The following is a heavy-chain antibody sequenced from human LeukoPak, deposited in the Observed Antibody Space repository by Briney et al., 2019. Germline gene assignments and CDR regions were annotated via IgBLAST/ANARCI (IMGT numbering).Heavy chain of an antibody. CDR2: ISGSGGST. Sequence: PGGSLRLSCAASGFTFSSYGMSWVRQAPGKGLEWVSAISGSGGSTYYADSVKGRFTISRDNSKNTLYLQMNSLRAEDTAVYYCAKAPTGGYGSGSLYYYYYMDVWGKGTTVTISS. J-gene: IGHJ6*03. CDR3: AKAPTGGYGSGSLYYYYYMDV. V-gene: IGHV3-23*01. D-gene: IGHD3-10*01. CDR1: GFTFSSYG.